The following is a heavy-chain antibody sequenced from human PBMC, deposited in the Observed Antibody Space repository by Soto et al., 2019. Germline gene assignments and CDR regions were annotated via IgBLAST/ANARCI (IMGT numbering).Heavy chain of an antibody. J-gene: IGHJ6*03. Sequence: GGSLRLSCAASGFTLNTYGMYWVRQAPGKGLEWVAVSWYDGTNKDYADSVKGRFTISRDNSRNTLYLQMNSLRAEDTAVYYFAPGYPVRPPYFYYYMDVWGQGTTVTVSS. D-gene: IGHD2-15*01. CDR1: GFTLNTYG. CDR2: SWYDGTNK. CDR3: APGYPVRPPYFYYYMDV. V-gene: IGHV3-33*07.